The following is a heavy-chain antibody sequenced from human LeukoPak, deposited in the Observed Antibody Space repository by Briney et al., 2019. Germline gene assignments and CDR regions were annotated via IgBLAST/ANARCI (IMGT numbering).Heavy chain of an antibody. CDR1: GFTFDDYG. D-gene: IGHD6-19*01. CDR2: INWNCDST. J-gene: IGHJ4*02. CDR3: ARVVVIAVAGYLPY. Sequence: GGSLTLSCGASGFTFDDYGMSWVRQAPGKGLEWVSDINWNCDSTGYTDSVKGRCTVSIDNAKNSLYLQMNSLRAKATALYYCARVVVIAVAGYLPYWGQGALVTVSS. V-gene: IGHV3-20*04.